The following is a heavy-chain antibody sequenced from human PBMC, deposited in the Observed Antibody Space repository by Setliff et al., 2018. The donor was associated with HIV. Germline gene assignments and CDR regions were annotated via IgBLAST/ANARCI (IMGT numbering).Heavy chain of an antibody. J-gene: IGHJ4*02. Sequence: PSETLSLTCTVSAGSIRSSTYYWAWIRQPPGKGLEWTGTIYYSGSTYYNPSLKSRATISVDMSKNQFSLRLSSVTAADTAVYYCIIAYSSGWLAPMGFDSWGQGTLVTVSS. D-gene: IGHD6-19*01. CDR2: IYYSGST. V-gene: IGHV4-39*01. CDR1: AGSIRSSTYY. CDR3: IIAYSSGWLAPMGFDS.